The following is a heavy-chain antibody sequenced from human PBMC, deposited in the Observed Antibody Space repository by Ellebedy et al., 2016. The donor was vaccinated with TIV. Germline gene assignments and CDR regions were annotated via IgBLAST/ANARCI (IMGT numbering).Heavy chain of an antibody. CDR2: FYYGGNT. J-gene: IGHJ6*02. CDR3: ATVLDYEVYYYFGMDV. D-gene: IGHD4/OR15-4a*01. Sequence: MPSETLSLTCAVYGESLSGYFWSWIRQPPGKGLEWIGSFYYGGNTYYNPSLKSRVTISVDTSKNQFSLKLSSVTAADTAVYYCATVLDYEVYYYFGMDVWGQGTTVTVS. V-gene: IGHV4-39*01. CDR1: GESLSGYF.